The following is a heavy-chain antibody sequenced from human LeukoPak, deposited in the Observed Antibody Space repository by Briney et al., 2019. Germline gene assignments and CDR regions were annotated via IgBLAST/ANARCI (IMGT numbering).Heavy chain of an antibody. J-gene: IGHJ4*02. CDR1: GGSISSRSNY. D-gene: IGHD6-19*01. CDR2: IDYSGST. CDR3: ARQINPWGAVAAFSGTNFDY. V-gene: IGHV4-39*01. Sequence: SETLSLTCTASGGSISSRSNYWGWIRQPPGKGLEWIGSIDYSGSTYYKPSLESRVTISVDTSKNQFSLKLSSVTAADTAVYYCARQINPWGAVAAFSGTNFDYWGQGTLVTVSS.